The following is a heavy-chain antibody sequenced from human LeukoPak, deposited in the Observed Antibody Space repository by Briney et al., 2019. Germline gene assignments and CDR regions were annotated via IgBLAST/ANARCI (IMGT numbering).Heavy chain of an antibody. Sequence: SETLSLTCTVSGGSISSYYWSWIRQPPGKGLEWIGYIYYSGSTNYNPSLKSRVTISVDTSKNQFSLELSSVTAADTAVYYCARGPSSGYYPSWFDPWGQGTLVTVSS. J-gene: IGHJ5*02. D-gene: IGHD3-22*01. CDR2: IYYSGST. CDR3: ARGPSSGYYPSWFDP. V-gene: IGHV4-59*01. CDR1: GGSISSYY.